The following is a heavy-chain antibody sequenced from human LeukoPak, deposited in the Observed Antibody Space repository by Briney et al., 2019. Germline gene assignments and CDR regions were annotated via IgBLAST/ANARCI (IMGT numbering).Heavy chain of an antibody. CDR1: GYSFSNYG. J-gene: IGHJ4*02. V-gene: IGHV1-18*01. CDR2: IAAYSGNT. D-gene: IGHD1-26*01. CDR3: ARDRDSGSSLDY. Sequence: ASVKVSCKASGYSFSNYGLNWVRQVPGQGLEWMGRIAAYSGNTNYADKFQGRVTMTTDTSTSTAYMELRSLRSDDTAVYYCARDRDSGSSLDYWGQGTLVTVSS.